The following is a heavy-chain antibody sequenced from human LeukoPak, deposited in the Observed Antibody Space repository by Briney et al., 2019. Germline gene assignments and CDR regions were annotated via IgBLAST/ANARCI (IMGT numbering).Heavy chain of an antibody. D-gene: IGHD3-16*01. CDR3: AKDEATSGGGLAS. Sequence: PGGSLRLSCSASGFTVSGTHMSWVRQAPGKGLEWLSAMHTGGTTYYADSVTGRFTVSRDTSRNTLFLHMNSLRAEDTAVYYCAKDEATSGGGLASWGQGTLVIVSS. V-gene: IGHV3-53*01. CDR1: GFTVSGTH. J-gene: IGHJ5*01. CDR2: MHTGGTT.